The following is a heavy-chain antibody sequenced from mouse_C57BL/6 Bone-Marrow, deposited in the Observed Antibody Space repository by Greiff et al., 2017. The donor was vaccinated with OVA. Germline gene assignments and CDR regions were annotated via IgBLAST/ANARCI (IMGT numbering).Heavy chain of an antibody. D-gene: IGHD1-1*01. Sequence: QVQLQQSGPGLVQPSQSLSITCTVSGFSLTSYGVHWVRQSPGKGLEWLGVIWSGGCTDYNAAFISRLSISKDNSKSQVFFKMNSLQADDTAIYYCARNYVTTVLDYWGQGTTLTVSS. V-gene: IGHV2-2*01. J-gene: IGHJ2*01. CDR3: ARNYVTTVLDY. CDR1: GFSLTSYG. CDR2: IWSGGCT.